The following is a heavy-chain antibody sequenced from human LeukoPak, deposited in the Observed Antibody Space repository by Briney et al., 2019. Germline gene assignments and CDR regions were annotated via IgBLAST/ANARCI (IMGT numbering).Heavy chain of an antibody. J-gene: IGHJ4*02. V-gene: IGHV1-69*04. CDR3: ARAEGGATTLLDY. Sequence: SVKVSCKASGGTFSSYAISWVRQAPGQGLEWMGRFIPILGIANYAQKFQGRVTITADKSTSTAYMELSSLRSEDTAVYYCARAEGGATTLLDYWGQGTLVTVSS. CDR2: FIPILGIA. D-gene: IGHD1-26*01. CDR1: GGTFSSYA.